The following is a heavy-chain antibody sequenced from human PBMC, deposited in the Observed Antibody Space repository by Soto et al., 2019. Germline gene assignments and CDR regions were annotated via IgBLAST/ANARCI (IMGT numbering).Heavy chain of an antibody. CDR2: ISYDGSNK. CDR1: GFTFSSYG. CDR3: AKDHRNRGWFDP. Sequence: LRLSCAASGFTFSSYGMHWVRQAPGKGLEWVAVISYDGSNKYYADSVKGRFTISRDNSKNTLYLQMNSLRAEDTAVYYCAKDHRNRGWFDPWGQGTLVTRLL. V-gene: IGHV3-30*18. J-gene: IGHJ5*02.